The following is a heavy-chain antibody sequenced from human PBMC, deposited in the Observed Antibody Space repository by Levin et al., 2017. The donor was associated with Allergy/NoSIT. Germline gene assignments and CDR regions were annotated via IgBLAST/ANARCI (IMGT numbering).Heavy chain of an antibody. Sequence: PGESLKISCAASGFTFSTYGMHWVRQAPGKGLEWVAVISYDGKNKYYGDSGKGRFTISRDNSKHTLYLQMDSLTAEDTAIYYCASTVQNHFSINPLRFWGQGTLVTVSS. CDR2: ISYDGKNK. CDR3: ASTVQNHFSINPLRF. V-gene: IGHV3-30*03. D-gene: IGHD4-17*01. CDR1: GFTFSTYG. J-gene: IGHJ4*02.